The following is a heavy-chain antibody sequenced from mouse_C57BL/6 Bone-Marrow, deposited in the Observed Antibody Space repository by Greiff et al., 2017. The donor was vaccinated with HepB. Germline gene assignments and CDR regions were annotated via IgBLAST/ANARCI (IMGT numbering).Heavy chain of an antibody. D-gene: IGHD2-3*01. J-gene: IGHJ2*01. V-gene: IGHV1-55*01. Sequence: QVQLKQPGAELVKPGASVKMSCKASGYTFTSYWITWVKQRPGQGLEWIGDIYPGSGSTNYNEKFKSKATLTVDTSSSTAYMQLSSLTSEDSAVYYCARNGGYYVGGYWGQGTTLTVSS. CDR3: ARNGGYYVGGY. CDR1: GYTFTSYW. CDR2: IYPGSGST.